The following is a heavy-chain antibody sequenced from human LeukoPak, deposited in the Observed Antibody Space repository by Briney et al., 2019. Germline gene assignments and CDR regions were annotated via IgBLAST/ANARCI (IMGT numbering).Heavy chain of an antibody. D-gene: IGHD3-10*01. Sequence: PGVSLRLSCAASGFTFSPHYMDWVRQPPGQGLEWVGLVRNKADGYTTIYAASVKGRFTISRDDSKNSVYLQMDSLKTEDTAVYYCGDLGSAGTDHWGQGTLVTVSS. J-gene: IGHJ4*02. CDR3: GDLGSAGTDH. CDR1: GFTFSPHY. CDR2: VRNKADGYTT. V-gene: IGHV3-72*01.